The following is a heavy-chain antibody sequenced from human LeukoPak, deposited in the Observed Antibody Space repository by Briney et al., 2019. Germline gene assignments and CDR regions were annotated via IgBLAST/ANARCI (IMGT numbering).Heavy chain of an antibody. CDR1: GGSISSSSYY. Sequence: SETLSLTCTVSGGSISSSSYYWGWIRQPPGKGLEWIGSIYYSGSTNYNPSLKSRVTISVDTSKNQFSLKLSSVTAADTAVYYCASQWLRQRAIWGQGTMVTVSS. J-gene: IGHJ3*01. CDR2: IYYSGST. D-gene: IGHD5-12*01. CDR3: ASQWLRQRAI. V-gene: IGHV4-39*07.